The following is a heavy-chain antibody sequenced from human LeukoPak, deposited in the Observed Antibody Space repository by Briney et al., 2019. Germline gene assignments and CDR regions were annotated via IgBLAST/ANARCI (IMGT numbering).Heavy chain of an antibody. J-gene: IGHJ5*02. D-gene: IGHD3-10*01. Sequence: PGESLKISCKGSGSTFTNNWIAWVRQMPGKGLEWMGIIYPGDSDTRYSPSFQGQVTISADKSISTAYLQWSSLKASDTAIYYCARHPPYYRGPRWFDPWGEGTLVTVSS. CDR2: IYPGDSDT. CDR1: GSTFTNNW. V-gene: IGHV5-51*01. CDR3: ARHPPYYRGPRWFDP.